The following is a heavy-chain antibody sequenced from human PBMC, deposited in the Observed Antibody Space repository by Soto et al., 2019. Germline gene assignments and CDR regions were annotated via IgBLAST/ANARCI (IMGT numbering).Heavy chain of an antibody. D-gene: IGHD4-17*01. J-gene: IGHJ4*02. CDR2: MNPNSGNT. V-gene: IGHV1-8*01. Sequence: QVQLVQSGAEVKKPGASVKLSCKASGYTFTSYDITWVRQATGQGLEWMGWMNPNSGNTGCAQKFRGRVTITRNTPISTAYRELSGRRSEDTAVYYFAREYYGGRPGYWGQGPLVTVSS. CDR1: GYTFTSYD. CDR3: AREYYGGRPGY.